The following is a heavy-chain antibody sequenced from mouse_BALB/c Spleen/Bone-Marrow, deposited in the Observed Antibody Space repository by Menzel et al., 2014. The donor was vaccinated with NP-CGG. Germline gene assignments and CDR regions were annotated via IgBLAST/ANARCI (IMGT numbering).Heavy chain of an antibody. CDR2: IYPGNSDT. Sequence: VQLQQSGTVLARPGASAKMSCKASGYTFTSYWMHWVKQRPGQGLEWIGTIYPGNSDTTYDQKFKGKAKLTAVTSTSTAYMELSSLTNEDSAVYYCTTLARNYFDYWGQGTTLTVSS. CDR3: TTLARNYFDY. V-gene: IGHV1-5*01. J-gene: IGHJ2*01. CDR1: GYTFTSYW.